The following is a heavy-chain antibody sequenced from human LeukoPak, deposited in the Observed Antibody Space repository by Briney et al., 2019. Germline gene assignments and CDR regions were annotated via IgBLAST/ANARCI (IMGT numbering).Heavy chain of an antibody. J-gene: IGHJ4*02. CDR2: IYPRDGST. CDR3: ARGYYDSSGYQSHFDY. V-gene: IGHV1-46*01. Sequence: ASVKVSCKASGYTFTSNYIHWVRQAPGQGLEWMGMIYPRDGSTSYAQKFQGRVTVTRDTSTSTVHMELSGLRSEDTAVYYCARGYYDSSGYQSHFDYWGQGTLVTVSS. CDR1: GYTFTSNY. D-gene: IGHD3-22*01.